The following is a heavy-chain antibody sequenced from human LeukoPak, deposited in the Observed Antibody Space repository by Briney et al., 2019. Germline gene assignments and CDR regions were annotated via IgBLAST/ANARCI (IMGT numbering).Heavy chain of an antibody. CDR1: GFTFSRYW. CDR2: INEDGSEK. V-gene: IGHV3-7*01. CDR3: ARTSGYDQFDY. J-gene: IGHJ4*02. D-gene: IGHD5-12*01. Sequence: GGSLRLSCAASGFTFSRYWMSWLRQAPGKGLEWVANINEDGSEKYYVDSVKGRFSISRDNAKNSLYLQMNSLRAEDTAVYYCARTSGYDQFDYWGQGTLVTVSS.